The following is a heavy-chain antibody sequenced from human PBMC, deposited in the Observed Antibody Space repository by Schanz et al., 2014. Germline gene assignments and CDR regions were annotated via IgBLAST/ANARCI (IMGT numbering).Heavy chain of an antibody. V-gene: IGHV3-9*01. CDR3: AKEEVYVDSNGMDV. CDR2: ISWNSGSI. Sequence: VQLVESGGGLAQPGRSLSLSCVYSGSTGSSASTFDDYAMHWVRQAPGKGLEWVSGISWNSGSIGYADSVKGRFTISRDNAKNSLYLQMNSLRAEDTALYYCAKEEVYVDSNGMDVWGQGTTVTVSS. D-gene: IGHD2-8*01. CDR1: ASTFDDYA. J-gene: IGHJ6*02.